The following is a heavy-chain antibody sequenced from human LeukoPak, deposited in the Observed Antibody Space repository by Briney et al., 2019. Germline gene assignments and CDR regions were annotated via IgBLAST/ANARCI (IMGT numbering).Heavy chain of an antibody. CDR1: RFTFSSYA. V-gene: IGHV3-30-3*01. D-gene: IGHD6-13*01. CDR2: ISYDGGNK. CDR3: ARPIVAVTVYYYYYGMDV. J-gene: IGHJ6*02. Sequence: GGSLRLSCAAPRFTFSSYAMHWVRQAPGKGLEGVAVISYDGGNKYYADSVKGRFTISRDNSKNTLYLQMNSLRAEDTAVYYCARPIVAVTVYYYYYGMDVWGQGPTVTVSS.